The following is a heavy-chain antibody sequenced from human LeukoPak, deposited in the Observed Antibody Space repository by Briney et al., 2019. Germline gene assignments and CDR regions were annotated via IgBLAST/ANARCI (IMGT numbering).Heavy chain of an antibody. CDR1: GGSFSGYY. CDR2: INHSGST. D-gene: IGHD1-26*01. V-gene: IGHV4-34*01. CDR3: ARGPSWELLWS. Sequence: NSSETLSLTCAVYGGSFSGYYWSWIRQPPGKGLEWIGEINHSGSTNYNPSLKSRVTISVDTSKNQFSLKLSSVTAADTAVYYCARGPSWELLWSWGQGTLVTVSS. J-gene: IGHJ4*02.